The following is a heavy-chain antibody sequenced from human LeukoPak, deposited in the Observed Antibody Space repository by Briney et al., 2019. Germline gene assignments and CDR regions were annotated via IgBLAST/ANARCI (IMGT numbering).Heavy chain of an antibody. CDR1: GFTFSSYG. CDR3: ARSSSDYGGIHYYYYYYGMDV. D-gene: IGHD4-23*01. Sequence: GRSLRLSCAASGFTFSSYGMHWVRQAPGKGLEWVAVIWYDGSNKYYADSVKGRFTISRDNSKNTLYLQMNSLRAEDTAVYYCARSSSDYGGIHYYYYYYGMDVWGQGTTVTVSS. J-gene: IGHJ6*02. CDR2: IWYDGSNK. V-gene: IGHV3-33*01.